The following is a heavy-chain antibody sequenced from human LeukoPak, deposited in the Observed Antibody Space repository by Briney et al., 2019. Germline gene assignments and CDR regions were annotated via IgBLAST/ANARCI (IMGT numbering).Heavy chain of an antibody. CDR1: GLTFSSYA. V-gene: IGHV3-23*01. D-gene: IGHD3-22*01. CDR2: ISGSGGNT. Sequence: GGSLRLSCAASGLTFSSYAINWVRQAPGKGLEWVSSISGSGGNTYYADSVKGRLSLSRDNSKNTLYLQMNSLRVEDTAVYYCAKGNYYDSGGWYHFDYWGQGTLVTVSS. J-gene: IGHJ4*02. CDR3: AKGNYYDSGGWYHFDY.